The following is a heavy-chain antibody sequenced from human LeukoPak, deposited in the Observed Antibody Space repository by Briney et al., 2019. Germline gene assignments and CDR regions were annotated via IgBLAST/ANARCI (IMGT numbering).Heavy chain of an antibody. D-gene: IGHD6-13*01. CDR2: ISYDGSNK. CDR3: AKSPLRGPAAAGTFY. J-gene: IGHJ4*02. Sequence: PGGSLRLSCAASGFTFSSYGMHWVRQAPGKGLEWVAVISYDGSNKYYADSVKGRFTISRDNSKNTLYLQMNSLRAEDTAVYYCAKSPLRGPAAAGTFYWGQGTLVTVSS. CDR1: GFTFSSYG. V-gene: IGHV3-30*18.